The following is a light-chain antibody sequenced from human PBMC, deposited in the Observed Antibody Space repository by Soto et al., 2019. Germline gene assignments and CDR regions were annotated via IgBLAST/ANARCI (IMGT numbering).Light chain of an antibody. Sequence: DIQLTQSPPSQSASVGDRVTITCQASQDINNYLNWYQQKPGKAPKLMIYDASTLETGVPSRFSGSGSGTDFTFTISSLQPEDFATYYCQQYDNLPLTFGGGTKVEI. V-gene: IGKV1-33*01. J-gene: IGKJ4*01. CDR2: DAS. CDR3: QQYDNLPLT. CDR1: QDINNY.